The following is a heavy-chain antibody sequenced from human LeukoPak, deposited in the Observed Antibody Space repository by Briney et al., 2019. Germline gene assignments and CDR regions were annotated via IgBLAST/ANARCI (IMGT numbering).Heavy chain of an antibody. Sequence: SQTLSLTCAISGDSVSRNDAAWNWIRQPPSRGLEWLGRTHYGSGWINDYAVSLGSRIVVSADTSKNQFSLQLNSVTPEDTAVYYCARGRRVYYGMDVWGHGTTVTVPS. J-gene: IGHJ6*02. CDR2: THYGSGWIN. D-gene: IGHD6-6*01. CDR3: ARGRRVYYGMDV. CDR1: GDSVSRNDAA. V-gene: IGHV6-1*01.